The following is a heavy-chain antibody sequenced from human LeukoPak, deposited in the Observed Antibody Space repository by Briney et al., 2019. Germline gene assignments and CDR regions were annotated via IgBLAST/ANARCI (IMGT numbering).Heavy chain of an antibody. Sequence: GGSLRLSCAASGFTFSSYGMHWVRQAPGKGLEWVAFIRYDGCNKYYADSVKGRFTISRDNSKNTLYLQMNSLRAEDTAVYYCAKGVGYYYYYMDVWGKGTTVTVSS. CDR2: IRYDGCNK. D-gene: IGHD2-15*01. CDR3: AKGVGYYYYYMDV. CDR1: GFTFSSYG. J-gene: IGHJ6*03. V-gene: IGHV3-30*02.